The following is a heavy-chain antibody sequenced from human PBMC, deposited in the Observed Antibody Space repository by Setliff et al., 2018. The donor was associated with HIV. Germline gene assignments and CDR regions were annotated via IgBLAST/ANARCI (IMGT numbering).Heavy chain of an antibody. CDR2: IHTSGNT. J-gene: IGHJ6*03. CDR3: ARDLSGYSYGPYYYYMDV. V-gene: IGHV4-4*07. CDR1: GGSIRIYY. D-gene: IGHD5-18*01. Sequence: PSETLSLTCTVSGGSIRIYYWNWIRQPAGKGLEWIGRIHTSGNTNYNPSLKSRVTMSVDTSKNHFSLKLSSVTAADTAVYYCARDLSGYSYGPYYYYMDVWGKGTTVTVSS.